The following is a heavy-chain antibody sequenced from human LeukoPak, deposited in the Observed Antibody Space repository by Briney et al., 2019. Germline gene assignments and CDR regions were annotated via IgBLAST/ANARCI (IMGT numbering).Heavy chain of an antibody. CDR1: GYTFTGYY. CDR2: INPHSGGT. Sequence: KVSCKASGYTFTGYYIHWVRQAPGQGLEWMGWINPHSGGTNYAQKFQGGVTMTRDTSITTAYMELSSLRSEDTAVYYCARGDSSDNFDYWGQGTLVTVSS. D-gene: IGHD6-25*01. V-gene: IGHV1-2*02. J-gene: IGHJ4*02. CDR3: ARGDSSDNFDY.